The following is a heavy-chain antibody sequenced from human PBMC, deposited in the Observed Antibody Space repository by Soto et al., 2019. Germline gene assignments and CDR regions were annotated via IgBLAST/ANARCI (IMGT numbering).Heavy chain of an antibody. V-gene: IGHV3-23*01. D-gene: IGHD3-10*01. CDR2: INNLADNT. Sequence: PGGSLRLSCAASVFSFSNYAMAWVRQAPGKGLEWVSHINNLADNTHYVDSVKGRFTISRDNFKNTLYLQMNSLRAEDTAIYYCARDFDRTLRGVIFDYWGQGSLVTVSS. CDR3: ARDFDRTLRGVIFDY. J-gene: IGHJ4*02. CDR1: VFSFSNYA.